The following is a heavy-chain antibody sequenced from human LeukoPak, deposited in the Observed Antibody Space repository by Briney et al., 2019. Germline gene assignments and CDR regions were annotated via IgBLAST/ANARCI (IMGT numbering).Heavy chain of an antibody. Sequence: GGSLRLSCAASGFTFSSYWMHWVRQAPGKGLVWVSRTDTDGTSTSYADSVKGRFTISRDNAKSTLYLQMNSLRAEDTAVYYCARPYYDSSGYQYPPDYWGQGTLVTVSS. D-gene: IGHD3-22*01. J-gene: IGHJ4*02. CDR1: GFTFSSYW. V-gene: IGHV3-74*01. CDR2: TDTDGTST. CDR3: ARPYYDSSGYQYPPDY.